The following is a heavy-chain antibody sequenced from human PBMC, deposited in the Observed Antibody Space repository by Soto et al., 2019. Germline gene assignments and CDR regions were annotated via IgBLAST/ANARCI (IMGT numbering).Heavy chain of an antibody. J-gene: IGHJ4*02. Sequence: QMQLVQSGPEVKKPGTSVKVSCKASGFTFTSSAVQWVRQARGQRLEWIGWIVVGSGNTNYAQKFQERVTITRDMSTSTAYMELSSLRSEDTAVYYSAADQETAAAGTPFDYWGQGTLVTVSS. CDR1: GFTFTSSA. D-gene: IGHD6-13*01. CDR2: IVVGSGNT. CDR3: AADQETAAAGTPFDY. V-gene: IGHV1-58*01.